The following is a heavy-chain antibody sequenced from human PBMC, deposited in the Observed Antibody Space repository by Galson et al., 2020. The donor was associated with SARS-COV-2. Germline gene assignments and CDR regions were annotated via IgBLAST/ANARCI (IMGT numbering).Heavy chain of an antibody. V-gene: IGHV4-61*09. J-gene: IGHJ4*02. D-gene: IGHD6-19*01. CDR3: ASYSSGWYTYTESRFDY. CDR2: IYTSGST. Sequence: SETLSLTCTVSGGSIRSGSYYWSWIRQPAGKGLEWIGHIYTSGSTNYNPSLKSRVTISVDTSKNQFSLKLSSVTAADTAVYYCASYSSGWYTYTESRFDYWGQGTLVTVSS. CDR1: GGSIRSGSYY.